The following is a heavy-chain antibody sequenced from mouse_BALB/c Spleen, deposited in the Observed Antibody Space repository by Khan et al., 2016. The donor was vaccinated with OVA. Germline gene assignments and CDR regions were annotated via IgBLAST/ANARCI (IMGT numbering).Heavy chain of an antibody. CDR1: GFNIKDTY. Sequence: MQLEESGAELVKPGASVKLSCSASGFNIKDTYIHWMKQRPEQGLEWIGRIDPPNDDSKYGPKFQAKATLTADTSSNTAYLQLSSLTSEDTAVYYCATLYSNPFAFWGQGTLVSVSA. CDR3: ATLYSNPFAF. V-gene: IGHV14-3*02. CDR2: IDPPNDDS. J-gene: IGHJ3*01. D-gene: IGHD2-5*01.